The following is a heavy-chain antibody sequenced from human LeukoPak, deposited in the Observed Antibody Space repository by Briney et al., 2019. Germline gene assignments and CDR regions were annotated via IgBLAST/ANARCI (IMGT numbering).Heavy chain of an antibody. D-gene: IGHD6-19*01. CDR2: ISSSSSFI. CDR3: AGDLPIAVASPGFDY. J-gene: IGHJ4*02. CDR1: GFTFNSYS. V-gene: IGHV3-21*01. Sequence: KTGGSLRLSCAASGFTFNSYSMNWVRQAPGKGLEWVSSISSSSSFIYYADSVKGRFTISRDNAKNSLYLQMNSLRAEDTAVYYCAGDLPIAVASPGFDYWGQGTLVTVSS.